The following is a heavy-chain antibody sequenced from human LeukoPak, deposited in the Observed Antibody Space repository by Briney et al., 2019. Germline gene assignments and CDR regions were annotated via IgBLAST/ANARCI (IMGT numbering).Heavy chain of an antibody. J-gene: IGHJ5*02. CDR2: INPNSGGT. Sequence: ASVKVSCKASGYTFTGYYMHWVRQAPGQGLEWMGRINPNSGGTNHAQKFQGRATMTRDTSISTAYMELSRLRSDDTAVYYCARDRIAAAGQLYNWFDPWGQGTLVTVSS. CDR1: GYTFTGYY. CDR3: ARDRIAAAGQLYNWFDP. D-gene: IGHD6-13*01. V-gene: IGHV1-2*06.